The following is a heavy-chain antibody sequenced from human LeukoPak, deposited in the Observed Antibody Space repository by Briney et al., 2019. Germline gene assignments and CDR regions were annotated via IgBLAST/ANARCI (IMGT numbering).Heavy chain of an antibody. Sequence: SGGSLRLSCAASGFSFSDYYMSWIRQAPGKGLEWVSYISSSGSTIYYADSVKGRFTNSRDNAKNSLNLQMNSLRAEDTAVYYCARLGDGFNGGKGTFDIWGQGTMVTVSS. CDR2: ISSSGSTI. V-gene: IGHV3-11*01. D-gene: IGHD5-24*01. J-gene: IGHJ3*02. CDR3: ARLGDGFNGGKGTFDI. CDR1: GFSFSDYY.